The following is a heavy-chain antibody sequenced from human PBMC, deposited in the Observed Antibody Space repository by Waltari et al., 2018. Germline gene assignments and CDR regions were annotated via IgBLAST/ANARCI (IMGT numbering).Heavy chain of an antibody. J-gene: IGHJ2*01. CDR2: IYSAGST. D-gene: IGHD6-19*01. CDR3: ARTIAVASTWYFDL. CDR1: GFTVISNY. Sequence: EVHLVESGGGLIQPGGSLRLSCAASGFTVISNYMPWVRQAPGKGLGWVSVIYSAGSTYYADSVKGRFTISRDNSNNTVYLQMSGLRAADTAVYYCARTIAVASTWYFDLWGRGTLVTVSS. V-gene: IGHV3-53*01.